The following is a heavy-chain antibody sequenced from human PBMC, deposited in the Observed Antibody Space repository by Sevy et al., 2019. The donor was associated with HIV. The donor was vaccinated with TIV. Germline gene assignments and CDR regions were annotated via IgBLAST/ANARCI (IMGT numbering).Heavy chain of an antibody. CDR2: INPNSGGT. D-gene: IGHD6-6*01. CDR1: GYTFTGYY. CDR3: ARVPVEYRSSSLYHYYGMDV. V-gene: IGHV1-2*02. Sequence: ASVKVSCKASGYTFTGYYMHWVRQAPGQGLEWMGWINPNSGGTNYAQKFQGRVTMTRDTSISTAYMELSRLRSDDTAVYYCARVPVEYRSSSLYHYYGMDVWGQGTTVTVSS. J-gene: IGHJ6*02.